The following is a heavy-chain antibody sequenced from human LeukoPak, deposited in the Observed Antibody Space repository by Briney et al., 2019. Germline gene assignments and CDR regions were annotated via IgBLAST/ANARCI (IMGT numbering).Heavy chain of an antibody. CDR1: GFTFSSYS. D-gene: IGHD1-26*01. V-gene: IGHV3-21*01. J-gene: IGHJ3*02. Sequence: GGSLRLSCAASGFTFSSYSMNWVRQAPGKGLEWVSSISSSSSYIYYADSVKGRFTISRDNAKNSLYLQMNSLRAEDTAVYYCARFSRGRWELPGAAFDIWGQGTMVTVSS. CDR2: ISSSSSYI. CDR3: ARFSRGRWELPGAAFDI.